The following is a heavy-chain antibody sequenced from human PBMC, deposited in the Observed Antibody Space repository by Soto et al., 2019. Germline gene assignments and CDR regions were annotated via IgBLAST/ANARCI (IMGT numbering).Heavy chain of an antibody. Sequence: TSETLSLACAGYCGSFSGYYWIWIRQPAGKGLEWIGRIYTSGSTNYNPSLKSRVTMSVDTSKKQFSLKLSSVTAADTAVYYCAGDGSWSSGMDVWGQGTTVTVSS. CDR3: AGDGSWSSGMDV. V-gene: IGHV4-59*10. D-gene: IGHD6-13*01. J-gene: IGHJ6*02. CDR2: IYTSGST. CDR1: CGSFSGYY.